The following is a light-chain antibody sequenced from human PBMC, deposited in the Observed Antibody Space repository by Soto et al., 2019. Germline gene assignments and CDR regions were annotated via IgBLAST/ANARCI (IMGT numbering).Light chain of an antibody. J-gene: IGLJ1*01. CDR1: RSDVGGYNY. V-gene: IGLV2-14*03. CDR2: EVT. Sequence: SALTQPASVSGSPGQSITISCTGTRSDVGGYNYVSWYQQHPGKAPKVMIYEVTYRPAGVSNRFSGSKSGNTAYLTISGLQAEDEADYYCTSYTSSITYVFGTGTKVTVL. CDR3: TSYTSSITYV.